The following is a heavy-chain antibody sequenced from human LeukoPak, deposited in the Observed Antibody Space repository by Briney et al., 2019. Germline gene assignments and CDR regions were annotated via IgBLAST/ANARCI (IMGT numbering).Heavy chain of an antibody. Sequence: ASVKVSCKASGGTFSSYAISWVRQAPGQGLEWMGGIISIFGTANYAQKLQGRVTMTTDTSTSTAYMELRSLRSDDTAVYYCARDLVITFGGVIGRGDYWGQGTLVTVSS. D-gene: IGHD3-16*02. V-gene: IGHV1-69*05. CDR1: GGTFSSYA. J-gene: IGHJ4*02. CDR3: ARDLVITFGGVIGRGDY. CDR2: IISIFGTA.